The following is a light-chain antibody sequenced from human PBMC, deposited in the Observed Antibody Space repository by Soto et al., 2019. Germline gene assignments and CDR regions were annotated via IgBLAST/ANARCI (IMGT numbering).Light chain of an antibody. CDR1: QSVSSN. J-gene: IGKJ2*01. CDR2: NTF. CDR3: QQYNNWPYT. Sequence: EIVMTQSPATLSVFPGERATLSCRASQSVSSNLVWYQQKPGQAPKLLIYNTFTSATGIPVRFSGSGSGTEFSLTISSLQSEDFAVYYCQQYNNWPYTFGQGTKLEI. V-gene: IGKV3-15*01.